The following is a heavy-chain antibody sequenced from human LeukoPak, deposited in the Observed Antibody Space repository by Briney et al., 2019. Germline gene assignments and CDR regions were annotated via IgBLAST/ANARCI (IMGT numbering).Heavy chain of an antibody. J-gene: IGHJ3*02. CDR2: ISYDGSNK. CDR3: ARGYSNYGYTFDI. Sequence: GGSLRLSCAASGFTFSSYGMHWVRQAPGKGLEWVAVISYDGSNKYYADSVKGRFTISRDNSKNTLYLQMNSLRAEDTAVYYCARGYSNYGYTFDIWGQGTMVTVSS. V-gene: IGHV3-30*12. CDR1: GFTFSSYG. D-gene: IGHD4-11*01.